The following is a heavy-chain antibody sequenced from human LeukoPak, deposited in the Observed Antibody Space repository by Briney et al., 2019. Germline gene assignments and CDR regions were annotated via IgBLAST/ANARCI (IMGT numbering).Heavy chain of an antibody. CDR2: IYTSGST. D-gene: IGHD3-22*01. CDR3: AMGDYDSSGYREDWFDP. J-gene: IGHJ5*02. CDR1: GGSISSYY. V-gene: IGHV4-4*07. Sequence: SETLSLTCTVAGGSISSYYWSWIRQPAGKGLEWIGRIYTSGSTNYNPSLKSRVTMSVDTSKNQFSLKLSSVTAADTAVYYCAMGDYDSSGYREDWFDPWGQGTLVTVSS.